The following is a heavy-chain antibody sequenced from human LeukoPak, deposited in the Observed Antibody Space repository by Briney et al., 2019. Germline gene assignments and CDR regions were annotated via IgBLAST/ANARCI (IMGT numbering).Heavy chain of an antibody. V-gene: IGHV3-7*04. Sequence: GGSLRLSCAVSGFTFSSYGMHWVRQAPGKGLEWVANISQDGSEKYSVDSVKGRFTISRDNAKNSLYLQMNSLRAEDTAVYYCARDCVIVGAPCYDYWGQGTLVTVSS. CDR1: GFTFSSYG. CDR3: ARDCVIVGAPCYDY. J-gene: IGHJ4*02. CDR2: ISQDGSEK. D-gene: IGHD1-26*01.